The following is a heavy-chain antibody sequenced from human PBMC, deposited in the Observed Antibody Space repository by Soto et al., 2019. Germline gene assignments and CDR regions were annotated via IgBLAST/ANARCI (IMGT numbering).Heavy chain of an antibody. CDR2: ISGSDDST. V-gene: IGHV3-23*01. Sequence: EVQLLESGGGLVQPGESLRLSCAASGFTFSSYAMSWVRQAHGKGLEWVSVISGSDDSTYYADSVNGRFTISRDNSKNTLYLQMNSLRAEDTAVYYCAKRSSSSTFDYWGQGTLVTVSS. CDR3: AKRSSSSTFDY. CDR1: GFTFSSYA. J-gene: IGHJ4*02. D-gene: IGHD6-6*01.